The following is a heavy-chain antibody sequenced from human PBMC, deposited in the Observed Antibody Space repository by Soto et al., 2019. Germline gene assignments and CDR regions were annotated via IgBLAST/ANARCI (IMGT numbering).Heavy chain of an antibody. CDR3: AKDQPPATTVTNAIYYYGMEV. CDR1: GFTFSSYA. CDR2: ISGSGGST. J-gene: IGHJ6*02. V-gene: IGHV3-23*01. D-gene: IGHD4-17*01. Sequence: PGWSLRLSCAASGFTFSSYAMSWVRQAPGKGLEWVSAISGSGGSTYYADSVKGRFTISRDNSKNTLYLQMNSLRAEDTAVYYCAKDQPPATTVTNAIYYYGMEVWGDETKVTVS.